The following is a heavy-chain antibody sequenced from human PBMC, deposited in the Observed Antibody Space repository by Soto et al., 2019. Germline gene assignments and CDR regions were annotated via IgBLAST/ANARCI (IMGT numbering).Heavy chain of an antibody. CDR2: IYYSGST. CDR1: GGSISSYY. CDR3: ARENMYRDYFDY. Sequence: SETLSLTCTVSGGSISSYYWSWIRQPPGKGLEWIGYIYYSGSTNYNPSLKSRVTISVDTSKNQFSLKLSSVTAADTAVYYCARENMYRDYFDYWGQGTLVTVSS. D-gene: IGHD2-2*01. V-gene: IGHV4-59*01. J-gene: IGHJ4*02.